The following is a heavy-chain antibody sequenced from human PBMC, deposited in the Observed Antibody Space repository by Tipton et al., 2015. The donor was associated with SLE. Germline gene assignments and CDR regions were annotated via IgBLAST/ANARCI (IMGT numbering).Heavy chain of an antibody. Sequence: SLRLSCAASGFTVSSNYMSWVRQAPGKGLEWVSVIYGGANTYYADSVKGRLTISRDNSKNTLYLQMNSLRAEDTAVYYCARGRIAARALHYWGQGTLVTVSS. CDR1: GFTVSSNY. D-gene: IGHD6-6*01. CDR3: ARGRIAARALHY. J-gene: IGHJ4*02. V-gene: IGHV3-53*05. CDR2: IYGGANT.